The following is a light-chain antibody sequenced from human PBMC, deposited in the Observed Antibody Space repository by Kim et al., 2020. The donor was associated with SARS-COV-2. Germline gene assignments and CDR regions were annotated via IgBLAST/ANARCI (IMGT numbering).Light chain of an antibody. CDR1: QSINRN. CDR3: QQFYAYPFS. J-gene: IGKJ3*01. V-gene: IGKV1-8*01. CDR2: AAS. Sequence: AFTGDRVTITCRASQSINRNVAWYQQKPGNAPKLLTSAASTLQTGVPSRFSGSGSGTDFTLTISCLQSEDFTTYYCQQFYAYPFSFGPGTKVDIK.